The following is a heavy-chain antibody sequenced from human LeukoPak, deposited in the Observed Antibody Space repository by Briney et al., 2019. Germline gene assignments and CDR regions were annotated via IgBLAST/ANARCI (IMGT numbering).Heavy chain of an antibody. D-gene: IGHD6-19*01. CDR1: GFTFSNYA. Sequence: GGSLRLSCAASGFTFSNYAMTWVRQAPGKGLKWVAAIRGNGATTDYADSVKGRFTISRDNSKNTLYLQMNSLRAEDTAVYYCAKAYHDSGCLIDYWGQGTLVTVSS. CDR3: AKAYHDSGCLIDY. CDR2: IRGNGATT. J-gene: IGHJ4*02. V-gene: IGHV3-23*01.